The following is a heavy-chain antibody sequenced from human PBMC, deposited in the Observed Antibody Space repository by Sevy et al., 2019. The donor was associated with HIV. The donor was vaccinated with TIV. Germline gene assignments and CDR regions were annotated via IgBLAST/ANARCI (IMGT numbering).Heavy chain of an antibody. D-gene: IGHD2-21*01. CDR1: GFSYSSYG. J-gene: IGHJ4*02. CDR2: IQYDGSNK. Sequence: GESLKISCAASGFSYSSYGMHWVRQAPGKGLEWVAYIQYDGSNKDYADSVKGRFTISRDNSKNTLDLQMNSLRVEDTAVYYCVKEGGGEGGDYWGQGTLVTVSS. CDR3: VKEGGGEGGDY. V-gene: IGHV3-30*02.